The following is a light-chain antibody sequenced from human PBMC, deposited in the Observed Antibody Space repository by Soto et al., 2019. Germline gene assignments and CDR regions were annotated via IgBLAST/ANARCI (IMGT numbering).Light chain of an antibody. J-gene: IGLJ1*01. CDR2: RSD. Sequence: SVLAQPPSTSGAPGRRGPISCSGRSSNIGSSTVHWFQQLPGTAPKLLIHRSDQRPSGVPDRFSGSKSGTSASLAISGLQSEDEADYYCAAWDEALNGHVFGTGTKVTVL. CDR3: AAWDEALNGHV. V-gene: IGLV1-44*01. CDR1: SSNIGSST.